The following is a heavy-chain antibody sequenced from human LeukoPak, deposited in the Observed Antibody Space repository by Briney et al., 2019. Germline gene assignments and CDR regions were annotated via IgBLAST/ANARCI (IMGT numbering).Heavy chain of an antibody. CDR2: IIPIFGTA. V-gene: IGHV1-69*13. J-gene: IGHJ4*02. D-gene: IGHD2-2*01. CDR3: ARGDIVVVPAAYSNLDY. Sequence: ASVKVSCKASGYTFTSYGISWVRQAPGQGLEWMGGIIPIFGTANYAQKFQGRVTITADESTSTAYMELSSLRSEDTAVYYCARGDIVVVPAAYSNLDYWGQGTLVTVSS. CDR1: GYTFTSYG.